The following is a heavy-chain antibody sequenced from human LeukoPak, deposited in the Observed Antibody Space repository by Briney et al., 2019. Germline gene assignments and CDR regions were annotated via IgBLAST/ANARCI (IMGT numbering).Heavy chain of an antibody. Sequence: GGSLRLSCAASGFTFSSYSMNWVRQAPGKGLEWVSSISSSSSYIYYADSVKGRFTISRDNAKNSLYLQKNSLRAEDTAVYYCARADYDSSGYIDYWGQGTLVTVSS. V-gene: IGHV3-21*01. CDR3: ARADYDSSGYIDY. CDR1: GFTFSSYS. CDR2: ISSSSSYI. D-gene: IGHD3-22*01. J-gene: IGHJ4*02.